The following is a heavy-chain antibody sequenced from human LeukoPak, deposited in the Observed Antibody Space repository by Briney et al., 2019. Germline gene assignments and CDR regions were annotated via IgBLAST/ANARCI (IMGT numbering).Heavy chain of an antibody. J-gene: IGHJ3*02. V-gene: IGHV3-21*01. CDR1: GFTFSSYS. CDR2: ISSSSSYI. CDR3: ATEYSSGWYGVGAFDI. D-gene: IGHD6-19*01. Sequence: GGSLRLSCAASGFTFSSYSMNWDRQAPGKGLEWVSSISSSSSYIYYADSVKGRFTISRDNAKNSLYLQMNSLRAEDTAVYYCATEYSSGWYGVGAFDIWGQGTMVTVSS.